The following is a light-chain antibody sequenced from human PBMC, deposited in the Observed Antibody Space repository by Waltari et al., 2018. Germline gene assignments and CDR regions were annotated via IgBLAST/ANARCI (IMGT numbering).Light chain of an antibody. Sequence: QSVLTQPPSVSGAPGPRVTISCTGSRSNIGAGYDVHWYQQLPGTAPKLLIYGNSNRPSGVPDRFSGSKSGTSASLAITGLQAEDEADYYCQSYDSSLSAVVFGGGTKLTVL. V-gene: IGLV1-40*01. CDR1: RSNIGAGYD. J-gene: IGLJ2*01. CDR3: QSYDSSLSAVV. CDR2: GNS.